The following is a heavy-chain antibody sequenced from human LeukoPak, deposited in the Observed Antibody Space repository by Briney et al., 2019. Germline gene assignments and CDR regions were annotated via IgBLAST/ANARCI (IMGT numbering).Heavy chain of an antibody. D-gene: IGHD2-2*02. CDR3: ARGVNQLLYEYYFDY. CDR2: IYTSGST. CDR1: GGSISSGSYY. Sequence: SETLSLTCTVSGGSISSGSYYWSWIRQPAGKGLEWIGRIYTSGSTNYNPSLKSRVTISVDTSKNQFSLKLSSVTAADTAVYYCARGVNQLLYEYYFDYWGQGTLVTVSS. J-gene: IGHJ4*02. V-gene: IGHV4-61*02.